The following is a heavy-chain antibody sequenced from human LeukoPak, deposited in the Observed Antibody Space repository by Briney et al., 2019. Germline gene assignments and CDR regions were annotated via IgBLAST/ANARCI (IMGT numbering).Heavy chain of an antibody. CDR3: ARVPYTGSYFDEF. CDR1: GFNFNNYA. J-gene: IGHJ4*02. Sequence: GGSLRLSCAASGFNFNNYAMTWVRQPPGKGMEWVSSISPSAVSTFCADSVQGRFTISKDYSKNTLYLQMSSLRAGDTAVYYCARVPYTGSYFDEFWGQGSQVTVSS. V-gene: IGHV3-23*01. D-gene: IGHD1-26*01. CDR2: ISPSAVST.